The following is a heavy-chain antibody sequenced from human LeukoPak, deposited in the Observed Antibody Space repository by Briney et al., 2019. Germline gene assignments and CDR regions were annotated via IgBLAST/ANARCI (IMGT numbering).Heavy chain of an antibody. D-gene: IGHD2-2*02. V-gene: IGHV4-34*01. J-gene: IGHJ5*02. CDR1: GGSFSGYY. CDR2: INHSGST. CDR3: ARGRDKLGYCSSTSCYRQYNWFDP. Sequence: SETLSLTCAAYGGSFSGYYWSWIRQPPGKGLELIGKINHSGSTNYNPSLKSRVTISVDTSKNQFSLKLSSVTAADTAVYYCARGRDKLGYCSSTSCYRQYNWFDPWGQGTLVTVSS.